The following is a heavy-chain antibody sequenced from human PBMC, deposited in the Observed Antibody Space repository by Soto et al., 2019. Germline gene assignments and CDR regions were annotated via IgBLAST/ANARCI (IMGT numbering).Heavy chain of an antibody. CDR1: GGSILNYY. CDR2: IYYSGST. CDR3: ARLGGKWLNDY. Sequence: SETLSLTCTVSGGSILNYYWSWIRQHPGKGLEWIGYIYYSGSTNYNPSLKSRVTISVDTSKNQFSLKLSSVTAADTAVYYCARLGGKWLNDYWGQGTLVTVSS. D-gene: IGHD6-19*01. V-gene: IGHV4-59*01. J-gene: IGHJ4*02.